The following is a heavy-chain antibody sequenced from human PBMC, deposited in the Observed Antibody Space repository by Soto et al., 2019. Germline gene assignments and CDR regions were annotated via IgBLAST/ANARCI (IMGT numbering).Heavy chain of an antibody. D-gene: IGHD3-22*01. CDR3: ARDLYYDSSGYWVDY. CDR1: GYTFTSYG. Sequence: ASVKVSCKASGYTFTSYGISWVRQAPGQGLEWMGWISAYNGNTNYAQKLQGRVTMTTDTSTSTAYMELRSLRSDDTAVYYCARDLYYDSSGYWVDYWGQGTLVTVSS. CDR2: ISAYNGNT. V-gene: IGHV1-18*01. J-gene: IGHJ4*02.